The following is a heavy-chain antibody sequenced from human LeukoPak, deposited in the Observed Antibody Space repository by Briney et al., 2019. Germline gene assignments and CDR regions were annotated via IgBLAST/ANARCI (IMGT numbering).Heavy chain of an antibody. CDR1: GFTFRDYA. J-gene: IGHJ4*02. Sequence: GGSLRLSCAASGFTFRDYAMSWVRQTPGKGLEWVSVIGGSGGSTYYADSVKGRFTISRDDSKNTLYLQMNSLRAEDTAVYHCAKESCTGTNCYINCWGQGTLVTVSS. CDR2: IGGSGGST. V-gene: IGHV3-23*01. D-gene: IGHD2-2*02. CDR3: AKESCTGTNCYINC.